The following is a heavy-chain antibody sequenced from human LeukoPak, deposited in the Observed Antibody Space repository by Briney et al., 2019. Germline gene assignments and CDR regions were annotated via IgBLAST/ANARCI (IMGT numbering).Heavy chain of an antibody. D-gene: IGHD3/OR15-3a*01. J-gene: IGHJ6*03. CDR3: ARRTGYNSYYMAV. CDR1: GYIFMQYG. V-gene: IGHV1-18*01. CDR2: ISTYNGNA. Sequence: GASVKVSCKASGYIFMQYGISWVRQAPGQGLEWMAWISTYNGNANYAQKFQGRVTMTTDTSTSTACMELRSLRSDDTAVYYCARRTGYNSYYMAVWGQGTTVIVSS.